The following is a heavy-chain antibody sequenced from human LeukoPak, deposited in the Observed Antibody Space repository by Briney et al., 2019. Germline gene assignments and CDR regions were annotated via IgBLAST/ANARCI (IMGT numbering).Heavy chain of an antibody. Sequence: GGSLRLSCAASGFTFSSYGMHWARQAPGKGLEWVAVISYDGSNEHYADSVKGRFTISRDNSKNTLYLQMNSLRAEDTAVYYCAKDGGAAAAIDYWGQGTLVTVSS. CDR3: AKDGGAAAAIDY. CDR1: GFTFSSYG. CDR2: ISYDGSNE. J-gene: IGHJ4*02. D-gene: IGHD6-13*01. V-gene: IGHV3-30*18.